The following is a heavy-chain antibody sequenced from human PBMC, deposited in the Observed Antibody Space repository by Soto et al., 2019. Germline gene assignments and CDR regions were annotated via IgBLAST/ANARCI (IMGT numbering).Heavy chain of an antibody. CDR3: TTAYDYYDSSGQDIYYFDY. J-gene: IGHJ4*02. D-gene: IGHD3-22*01. V-gene: IGHV3-15*01. Sequence: EVQLVESGGGLAKPGGSLRLSCAASGFTFSNAWMSWVRQAPGKGLEWVGRIKSKTDGGTTDYAAPVKGRFTISRDDSKNTLYLQMNSLKTEDTAVYYCTTAYDYYDSSGQDIYYFDYWGQGTLVTVSS. CDR1: GFTFSNAW. CDR2: IKSKTDGGTT.